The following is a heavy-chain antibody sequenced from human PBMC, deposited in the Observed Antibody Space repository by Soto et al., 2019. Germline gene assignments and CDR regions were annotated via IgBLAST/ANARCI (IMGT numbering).Heavy chain of an antibody. CDR3: ARSKPNYDFWNDLISLDTFDI. D-gene: IGHD3-3*01. CDR1: GYTFTDYY. V-gene: IGHV1-2*02. CDR2: INPNSGGT. Sequence: ASVKVSCQASGYTFTDYYMHWVRQAPGQGLELLGWINPNSGGTNCAQRFQGSVTMTRDTSISTAYMELSRLRSDDSAVYYCARSKPNYDFWNDLISLDTFDIWGQGTMVTVSS. J-gene: IGHJ3*02.